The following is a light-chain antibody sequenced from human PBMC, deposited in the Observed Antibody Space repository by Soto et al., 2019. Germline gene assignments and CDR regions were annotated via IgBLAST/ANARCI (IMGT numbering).Light chain of an antibody. CDR3: QQYHNWPPWT. CDR2: GAS. CDR1: QSVSSN. Sequence: EIVMTQSPATLSASPGERATLSCRASQSVSSNLAWYQQKPGQAPKLLIYGASTRATGIPARFSGSGSGTEFPLPISSLLSEDFAVYYCQQYHNWPPWTFGQGTKVEIK. J-gene: IGKJ1*01. V-gene: IGKV3-15*01.